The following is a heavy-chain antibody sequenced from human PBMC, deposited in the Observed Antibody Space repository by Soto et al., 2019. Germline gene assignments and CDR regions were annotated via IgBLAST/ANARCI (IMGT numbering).Heavy chain of an antibody. J-gene: IGHJ3*02. V-gene: IGHV3-33*01. CDR2: IWYDGSNK. CDR1: GFTFSSYG. D-gene: IGHD3-22*01. Sequence: LRLSCAASGFTFSSYGMHWVRQAPGKGLEWVAVIWYDGSNKYYADSVKGRFTISRDNSKNTLYLQMNSLRAEDTAVYYCARDRQWLSAFDIWGQGTMVTVSS. CDR3: ARDRQWLSAFDI.